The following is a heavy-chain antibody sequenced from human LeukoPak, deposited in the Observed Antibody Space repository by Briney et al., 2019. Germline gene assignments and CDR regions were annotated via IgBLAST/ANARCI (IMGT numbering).Heavy chain of an antibody. CDR2: INPDGSTR. J-gene: IGHJ4*02. Sequence: GGSLRLSCVTSGSTFSSSWMSWVRQAPGKGLEWVASINPDGSTRHHVDSVKGRFTISRDNAKKSLFLQMGALRAEDTAVYFCAKLLGTATRYDYWGLGTLVIVSS. V-gene: IGHV3-7*01. D-gene: IGHD1-7*01. CDR1: GSTFSSSW. CDR3: AKLLGTATRYDY.